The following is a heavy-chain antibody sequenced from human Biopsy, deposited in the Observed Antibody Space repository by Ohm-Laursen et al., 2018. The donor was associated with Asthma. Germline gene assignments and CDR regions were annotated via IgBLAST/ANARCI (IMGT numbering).Heavy chain of an antibody. V-gene: IGHV3-30-3*01. D-gene: IGHD2-2*01. Sequence: SLRLSCTASGFTFSSYAMHWVRQAPGKGLEWVAVILYDGSNKYYADSVKGRFTISRDNSKNTLYLQMNSLRAEDTAVYYCARDGTDMNEAMPKDYWGQGTLVTVSS. CDR3: ARDGTDMNEAMPKDY. CDR1: GFTFSSYA. J-gene: IGHJ4*02. CDR2: ILYDGSNK.